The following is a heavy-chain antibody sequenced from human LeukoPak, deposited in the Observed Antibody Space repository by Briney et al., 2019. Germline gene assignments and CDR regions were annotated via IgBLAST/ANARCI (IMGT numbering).Heavy chain of an antibody. D-gene: IGHD3-22*01. V-gene: IGHV3-23*01. Sequence: GGSLRLSCAVSRFAFSNYGMSWVRQAPGKGLEWVSAISGSGGSTYYADSVKGRFTISRDNSKNTLYLQMNSLRAEDTALYYCARHDYDSSGPRGMDVWGQGTTVTVSS. CDR2: ISGSGGST. CDR1: RFAFSNYG. CDR3: ARHDYDSSGPRGMDV. J-gene: IGHJ6*02.